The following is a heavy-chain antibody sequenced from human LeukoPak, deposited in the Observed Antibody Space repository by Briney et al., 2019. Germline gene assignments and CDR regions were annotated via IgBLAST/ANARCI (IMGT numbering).Heavy chain of an antibody. CDR3: ARCSGSICYDFDY. J-gene: IGHJ4*02. V-gene: IGHV5-10-1*01. D-gene: IGHD2-15*01. CDR2: IDPSDSYA. Sequence: GESLRISCKGSGYNFNNYWISWVRPMPGKGLEWMGKIDPSDSYAKYRPSFQGHVTISADKSITTAYLQWSSLKASDTAMYYCARCSGSICYDFDYWGQGTLVTVSS. CDR1: GYNFNNYW.